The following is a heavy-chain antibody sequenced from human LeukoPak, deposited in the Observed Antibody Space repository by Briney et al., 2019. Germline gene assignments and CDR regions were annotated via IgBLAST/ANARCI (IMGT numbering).Heavy chain of an antibody. CDR1: GFTFTSYY. Sequence: ASVKVSCKASGFTFTSYYMHWVRQAPGHGLEWMGIINPSGGSTSYPQKFQGRVTMTRDTSTSTVYMELSSLRSEDTAVYYCACVVRGAFDIWGEGTLVTASS. V-gene: IGHV1-46*03. D-gene: IGHD2-21*01. J-gene: IGHJ3*02. CDR2: INPSGGST. CDR3: ACVVRGAFDI.